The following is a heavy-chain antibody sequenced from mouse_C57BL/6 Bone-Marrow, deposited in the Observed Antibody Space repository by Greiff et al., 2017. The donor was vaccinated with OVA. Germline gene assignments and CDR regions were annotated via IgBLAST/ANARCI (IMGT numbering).Heavy chain of an antibody. V-gene: IGHV5-6*01. CDR2: ISSGGSYT. CDR3: ARLSYGSSHSYGYFDV. D-gene: IGHD1-1*01. Sequence: EVQLVESGGDLVKPGGSLKLSCAASGFTFSSYGMSWVRQTPDKRLEWVATISSGGSYTYYPDSVKGRFTISRDNAKNTLYLQMSSLKSEDTAMYYCARLSYGSSHSYGYFDVWGTGTTVTASS. CDR1: GFTFSSYG. J-gene: IGHJ1*03.